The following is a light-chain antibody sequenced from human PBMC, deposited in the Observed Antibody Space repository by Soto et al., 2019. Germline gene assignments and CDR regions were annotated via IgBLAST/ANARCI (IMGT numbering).Light chain of an antibody. V-gene: IGKV1-13*02. CDR2: DAS. J-gene: IGKJ3*01. CDR1: QGISSA. Sequence: AIQLTQSPSSLSASVGDRVTITCRASQGISSALAWYQQKPGKAPKLLIYDASSLESGVPSRFSGSGSGTDFTLTISSLQPEDFATYYCQQRKSWPPGFTFGPGTRVDFK. CDR3: QQRKSWPPGFT.